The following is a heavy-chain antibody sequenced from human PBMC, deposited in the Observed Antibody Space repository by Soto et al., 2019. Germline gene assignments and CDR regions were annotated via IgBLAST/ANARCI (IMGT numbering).Heavy chain of an antibody. V-gene: IGHV3-66*01. D-gene: IGHD6-19*01. CDR1: GFTVTDSY. Sequence: EVQLVESGGGLVQPGGSLRLACPGSGFTVTDSYMSWVRQAPGKGLEWVSSIYLSGSTYYADSVKGRITISRDISKNTVFLQMNSLRVEDTAVYYCAREASGSGWWSQGSFESWGQGTLVTVSS. CDR2: IYLSGST. J-gene: IGHJ4*02. CDR3: AREASGSGWWSQGSFES.